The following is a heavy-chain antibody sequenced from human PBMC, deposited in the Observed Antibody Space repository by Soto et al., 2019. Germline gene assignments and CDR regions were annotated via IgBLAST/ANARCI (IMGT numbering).Heavy chain of an antibody. V-gene: IGHV3-30*18. CDR2: ISYDGSNK. J-gene: IGHJ4*02. Sequence: GGSLRLSCAASGFTFSSYAMHWVRQAPGKGLEWVAVISYDGSNKYYADSVKGRFTISRDNAKNTLSLQMNSLRAEDTAVYYCAKQEGVGYNYGHFDYWGQGTLVTVSS. CDR3: AKQEGVGYNYGHFDY. D-gene: IGHD1-1*01. CDR1: GFTFSSYA.